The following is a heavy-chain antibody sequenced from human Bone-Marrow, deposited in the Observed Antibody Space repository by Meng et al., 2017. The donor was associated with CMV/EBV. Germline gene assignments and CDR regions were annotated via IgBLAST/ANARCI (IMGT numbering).Heavy chain of an antibody. Sequence: ASVKVSCKASGYTFTSYDINWVRRATGQGLEWMGWMNPNSGNTGYAQKFQGRVTMTRNTSISTAYMELSSLRSEDTAVYHCTADMVRGVIGYDAFEIWGQGTMVTVSS. D-gene: IGHD3-10*01. CDR3: TADMVRGVIGYDAFEI. CDR2: MNPNSGNT. V-gene: IGHV1-8*01. J-gene: IGHJ3*02. CDR1: GYTFTSYD.